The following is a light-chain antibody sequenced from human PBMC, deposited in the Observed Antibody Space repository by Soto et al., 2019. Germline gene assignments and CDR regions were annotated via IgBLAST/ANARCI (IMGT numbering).Light chain of an antibody. CDR1: SSDVGGYNY. J-gene: IGLJ1*01. CDR3: SSYTSSSTDV. CDR2: EVS. Sequence: QSALAQPASVSGSPGQSITISCTGTSSDVGGYNYVSWYQQHPGKAPKHMIYEVSNRPSGVSNRFSGSKSGNTASLTISGLQAEDEADYSCSSYTSSSTDVFGSGTKVTVL. V-gene: IGLV2-14*01.